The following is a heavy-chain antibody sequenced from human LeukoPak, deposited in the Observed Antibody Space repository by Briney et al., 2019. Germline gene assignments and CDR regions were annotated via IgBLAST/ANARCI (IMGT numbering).Heavy chain of an antibody. CDR3: ARGNGFDY. CDR2: LYSGGNT. Sequence: GGSLRLSCVASGFIVSGNYMSWVRQAPGKGLECVSVLYSGGNTYYADSVKGRFTISRDNSKNTLYLQMNSLRAEDTAVYYCARGNGFDYWGQGTLVTVSS. CDR1: GFIVSGNY. V-gene: IGHV3-53*01. J-gene: IGHJ4*02.